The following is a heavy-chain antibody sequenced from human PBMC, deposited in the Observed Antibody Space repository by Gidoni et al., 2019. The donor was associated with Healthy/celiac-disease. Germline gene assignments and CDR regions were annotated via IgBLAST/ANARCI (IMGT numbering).Heavy chain of an antibody. V-gene: IGHV3-30*18. J-gene: IGHJ4*02. CDR3: AKDGKFPLLVVPAAIFLNPEYYFDY. CDR1: GFTFSSYG. D-gene: IGHD2-2*01. Sequence: QVQLVESGGGVVQPGRSLRLSCAASGFTFSSYGMHWVRQAPGKGLEWVAVISYDGSNKYYADSVKGRFTISRDNSKNTLYLQMNSLRAEDTAVYYCAKDGKFPLLVVPAAIFLNPEYYFDYWGQGTLVTVSS. CDR2: ISYDGSNK.